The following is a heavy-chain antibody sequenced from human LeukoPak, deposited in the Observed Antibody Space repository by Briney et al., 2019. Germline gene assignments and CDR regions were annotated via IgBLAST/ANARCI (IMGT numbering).Heavy chain of an antibody. CDR3: ARDFSDCSSTSCYGG. D-gene: IGHD2-2*01. CDR2: IYSSGST. CDR1: GFTVSDNY. J-gene: IGHJ4*02. Sequence: TGGSLRLSCAAPGFTVSDNYMSWVRQAPGKGLEWVSVIYSSGSTYYADSVKGRFTISRDKSKNTLYLQMNSLRAEDTAVYYCARDFSDCSSTSCYGGWGQGTLVTVSS. V-gene: IGHV3-66*01.